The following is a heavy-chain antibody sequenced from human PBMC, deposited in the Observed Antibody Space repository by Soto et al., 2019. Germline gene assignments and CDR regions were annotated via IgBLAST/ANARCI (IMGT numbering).Heavy chain of an antibody. Sequence: GGSLRLSCAASGFTVSSNYMSWVRQAPGKGLEWVSVIYSGGSTYYADSVKGRFTISRDNSKNTLYLQMNSLRAEDTAVYYCARDSSFYDGNYYYYYMDVWGKGTTVTVSS. CDR3: ARDSSFYDGNYYYYYMDV. D-gene: IGHD5-12*01. CDR1: GFTVSSNY. J-gene: IGHJ6*03. V-gene: IGHV3-66*01. CDR2: IYSGGST.